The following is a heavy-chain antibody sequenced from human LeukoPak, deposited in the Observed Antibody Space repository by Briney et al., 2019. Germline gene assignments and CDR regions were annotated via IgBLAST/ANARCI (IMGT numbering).Heavy chain of an antibody. CDR1: GRTFSSYA. Sequence: SVKVSCKASGRTFSSYAISWVRQAPGQGLEWMGGIIPIFGTANYAQKFQGRVTITADESTSTAYMELSSLRSEDTAVYYCARVGTYYYDSSGYFPLDYWGQGTLVTVSS. CDR3: ARVGTYYYDSSGYFPLDY. J-gene: IGHJ4*02. CDR2: IIPIFGTA. V-gene: IGHV1-69*13. D-gene: IGHD3-22*01.